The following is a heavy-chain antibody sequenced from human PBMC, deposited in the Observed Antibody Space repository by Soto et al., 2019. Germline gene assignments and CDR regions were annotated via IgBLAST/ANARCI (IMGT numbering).Heavy chain of an antibody. D-gene: IGHD4-17*01. CDR3: EAVIAGTVSNAFDI. CDR1: GFTFTSSA. Sequence: SVKVSCKASGFTFTSSAVQWVRQARGQRLEWIGWIVVGSGNTNYAQKFQERVTITRDMSTSTAYMELSSLRSEDTAVYYCEAVIAGTVSNAFDIWGQGKMVTVS. CDR2: IVVGSGNT. J-gene: IGHJ3*02. V-gene: IGHV1-58*01.